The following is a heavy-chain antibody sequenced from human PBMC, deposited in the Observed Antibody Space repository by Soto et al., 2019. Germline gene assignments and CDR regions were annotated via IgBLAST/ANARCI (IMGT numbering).Heavy chain of an antibody. CDR3: ARDLGGTSGYSYGPGYFDY. Sequence: QVQLVQSGAEVKKPGASVKVSCKASGYTFTSYYMHWVRQAPGQGLEWMGIINPSGGSTSYAQKFQGRVTMTRDTSTSTVYMELSSLRSEDTAVYYCARDLGGTSGYSYGPGYFDYWGQGTLVTVSS. V-gene: IGHV1-46*01. D-gene: IGHD5-18*01. CDR1: GYTFTSYY. J-gene: IGHJ4*02. CDR2: INPSGGST.